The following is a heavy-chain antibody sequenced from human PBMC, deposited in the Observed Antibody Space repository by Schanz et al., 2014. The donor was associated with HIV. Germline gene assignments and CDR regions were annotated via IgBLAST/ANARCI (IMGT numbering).Heavy chain of an antibody. J-gene: IGHJ4*02. V-gene: IGHV1-2*02. CDR1: GYTFTGYY. Sequence: QVQLVQSGAEVKKPGASVKVSCKAFGYTFTGYYMHWVRQAPGQGLEWMGWINPNSGGTNYAQKFQGRVTMTRDTSISTAYMELSRLRSDDTAVYYCARGRSGYCSGGSCPYGRYYFDYWGQGTLVTVSS. D-gene: IGHD2-15*01. CDR2: INPNSGGT. CDR3: ARGRSGYCSGGSCPYGRYYFDY.